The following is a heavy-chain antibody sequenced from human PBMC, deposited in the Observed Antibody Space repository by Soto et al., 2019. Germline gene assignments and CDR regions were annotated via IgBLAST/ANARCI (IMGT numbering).Heavy chain of an antibody. CDR2: IYYSGRT. CDR3: ARMRGLGEISPYFDY. CDR1: GGSISDYQ. J-gene: IGHJ4*01. D-gene: IGHD3-16*02. V-gene: IGHV4-59*01. Sequence: QVQLQEWGPGLVKPSETLSLTCSVSGGSISDYQWNWIRQPPGKGLEWIGYIYYSGRTNYNPSLKSRVTISLDTSTTQFSLRLRSVTAADTAVYYCARMRGLGEISPYFDYWGHGTLVTVSS.